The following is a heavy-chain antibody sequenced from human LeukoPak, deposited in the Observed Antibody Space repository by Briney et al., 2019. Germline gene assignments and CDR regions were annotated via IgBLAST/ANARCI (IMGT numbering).Heavy chain of an antibody. CDR2: IYYSGST. J-gene: IGHJ4*02. D-gene: IGHD1-26*01. V-gene: IGHV4-59*01. CDR3: ARLFHPALSGNYPFDY. CDR1: GGSIRSYY. Sequence: SETLSLTCTVSGGSIRSYYWSWIRQPPGKGLECIGYIYYSGSTNYNPSLKSRVTISVDTSKNQFSLELSSVTAADTAMYYCARLFHPALSGNYPFDYWGQGTLVTVSS.